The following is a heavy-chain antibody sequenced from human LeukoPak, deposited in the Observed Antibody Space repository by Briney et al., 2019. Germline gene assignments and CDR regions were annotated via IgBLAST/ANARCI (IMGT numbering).Heavy chain of an antibody. CDR3: ARDHSGWQP. V-gene: IGHV3-48*03. CDR2: ISSSGSTI. Sequence: GGSLRLSCAASGFTFSSYEMNWVRQAPGKGLEWISFISSSGSTIYYADSVRGRFTISRDNAKNSLYLQMNSLRAEDTAVYYCARDHSGWQPWGQGTLVTVSS. CDR1: GFTFSSYE. J-gene: IGHJ5*02. D-gene: IGHD6-19*01.